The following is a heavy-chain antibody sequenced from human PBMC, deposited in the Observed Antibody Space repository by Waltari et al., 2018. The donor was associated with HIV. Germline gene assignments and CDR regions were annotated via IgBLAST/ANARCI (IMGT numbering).Heavy chain of an antibody. J-gene: IGHJ6*02. CDR1: GYTFTYRY. CDR3: ASDSNYEFRMDV. Sequence: QMQLVQSGAEVKKTGSSVKVSCKASGYTFTYRYLHWVRQAPGQALEWMGWITPFNGNTNDAQKFQDRVTITRDRSMSTAYMELSSLRSEDTAMYYCASDSNYEFRMDVWGQGTTVTVSS. CDR2: ITPFNGNT. V-gene: IGHV1-45*02. D-gene: IGHD4-4*01.